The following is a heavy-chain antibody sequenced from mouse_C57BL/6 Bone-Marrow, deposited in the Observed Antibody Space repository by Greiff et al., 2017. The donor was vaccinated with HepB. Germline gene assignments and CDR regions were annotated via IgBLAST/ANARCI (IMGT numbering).Heavy chain of an antibody. D-gene: IGHD1-1*01. V-gene: IGHV1-69*01. CDR3: ARVNYGSSYYAMDY. CDR2: IDPSDSYT. J-gene: IGHJ4*01. CDR1: GYTFTSYW. Sequence: QVQLQQPGAELVMPGASVKLSCKASGYTFTSYWMHWVKQRPGQGLEWIGEIDPSDSYTNYNQKFKGKSTVTVDKSSSTAYMQLSSLTSEDSAVYYCARVNYGSSYYAMDYWGQGTSVTVSS.